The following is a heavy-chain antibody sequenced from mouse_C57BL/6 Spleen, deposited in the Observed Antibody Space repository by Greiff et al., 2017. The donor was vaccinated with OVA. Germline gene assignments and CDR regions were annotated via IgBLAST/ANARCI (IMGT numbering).Heavy chain of an antibody. Sequence: VQLQQSGPELVKPGASVKISCKASGYSFTGYYMNWVKQSPEKSLEWIGEINPSTGGTTYNQKFKAKATLTVDKSSSTAYMHLKSLTSKDSAVYYCARPSYDYPCYFDYWGQGTTLTVSS. CDR3: ARPSYDYPCYFDY. V-gene: IGHV1-42*01. CDR1: GYSFTGYY. D-gene: IGHD2-4*01. CDR2: INPSTGGT. J-gene: IGHJ2*01.